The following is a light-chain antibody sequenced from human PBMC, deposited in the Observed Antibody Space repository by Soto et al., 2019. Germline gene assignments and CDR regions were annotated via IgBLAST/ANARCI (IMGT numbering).Light chain of an antibody. CDR3: CSYAGRRQV. J-gene: IGLJ3*02. CDR1: SSDIGSYNL. Sequence: QSVLTQPASVSGSPGQSITISCTGTSSDIGSYNLVSWYQQHPGKAPKLMIYEVSKRPTGVSNRFSGSKSGNTASLTISGLQAEDESDYYCCSYAGRRQVFGGGTKVTVL. CDR2: EVS. V-gene: IGLV2-23*02.